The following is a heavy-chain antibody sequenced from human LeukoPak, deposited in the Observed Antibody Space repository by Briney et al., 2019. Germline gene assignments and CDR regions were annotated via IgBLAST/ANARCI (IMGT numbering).Heavy chain of an antibody. CDR3: ARGLAPSYDSSGYYYGEYYFDY. CDR1: GGSFSGYY. J-gene: IGHJ4*02. D-gene: IGHD3-22*01. Sequence: PSETLSLTSAVYGGSFSGYYWSWIRQPPGKGLEWIGEINHSGSTNYNPSLKSRVTISVDTSKNQFSLKLSSVTAADTAVYYCARGLAPSYDSSGYYYGEYYFDYWGQGTLVTVSS. CDR2: INHSGST. V-gene: IGHV4-34*01.